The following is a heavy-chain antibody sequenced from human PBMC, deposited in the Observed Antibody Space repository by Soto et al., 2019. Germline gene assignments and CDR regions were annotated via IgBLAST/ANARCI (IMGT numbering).Heavy chain of an antibody. D-gene: IGHD5-12*01. CDR2: IKAAMKGGRT. Sequence: GGSLRLPCAASGFTFSTAWMSVVRQAPGKALPRGGRIKAAMKGGRTDDAEPVKGRLKMSRGESRNMLHLQMKSLTTEDTAVYYSATADPYDYSDRPGFSSRWFDRTGQGTLITVS. V-gene: IGHV3-15*01. J-gene: IGHJ5*02. CDR1: GFTFSTAW. CDR3: ATADPYDYSDRPGFSSRWFDR.